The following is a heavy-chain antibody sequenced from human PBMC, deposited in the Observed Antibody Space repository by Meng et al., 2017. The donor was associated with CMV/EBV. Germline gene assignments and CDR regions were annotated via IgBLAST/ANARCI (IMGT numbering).Heavy chain of an antibody. Sequence: GESLKISCAASGFTVSSNYMSWVRQAPGKGLEWVSVIYSCGSTYYADSVKGRFTISRDNSKNTLYLQMNSLRAEDTAVYYCAKRKGGYSYGDFDYWGQGTLVTVSS. CDR2: IYSCGST. CDR1: GFTVSSNY. CDR3: AKRKGGYSYGDFDY. D-gene: IGHD5-18*01. V-gene: IGHV3-66*03. J-gene: IGHJ4*02.